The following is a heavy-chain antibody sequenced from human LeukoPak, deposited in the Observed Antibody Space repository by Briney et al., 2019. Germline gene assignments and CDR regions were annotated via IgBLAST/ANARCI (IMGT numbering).Heavy chain of an antibody. V-gene: IGHV3-23*01. CDR3: AKGGTGYCSSTSCLIFDYYYYGMDV. CDR1: GFTFSSYA. J-gene: IGHJ6*04. D-gene: IGHD2-2*01. Sequence: GGSLRLSCAASGFTFSSYAMSWVRQAPGKGLEWVSAIRGSGGSTYYADSVKGRFTISRDNSKNTLYLQMNSLRAEDTAVYYCAKGGTGYCSSTSCLIFDYYYYGMDVWGKGTTVTVSS. CDR2: IRGSGGST.